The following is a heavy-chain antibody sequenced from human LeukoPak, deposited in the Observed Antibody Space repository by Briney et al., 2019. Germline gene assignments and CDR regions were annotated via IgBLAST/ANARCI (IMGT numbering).Heavy chain of an antibody. CDR2: ISAYNGNT. D-gene: IGHD3-3*01. CDR3: ARVPRFLEEDDYYMDV. CDR1: GYTFTSYG. J-gene: IGHJ6*03. V-gene: IGHV1-18*01. Sequence: ASVKVSCKASGYTFTSYGISLVRQAPGQGLEWMGWISAYNGNTNYAQKLQGRVTMTTDTSTSTAYMELRSLRSDDTAVYYCARVPRFLEEDDYYMDVWGKGTTVTVSS.